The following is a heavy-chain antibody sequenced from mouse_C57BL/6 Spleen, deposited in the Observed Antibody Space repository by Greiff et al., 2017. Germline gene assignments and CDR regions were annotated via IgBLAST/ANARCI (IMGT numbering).Heavy chain of an antibody. J-gene: IGHJ3*01. CDR2: INPYNGGT. Sequence: VQLQQSGPVLVKPGASVKMSCKASGYTFTDYYMNWVKQSHGKSLEWIGVINPYNGGTSYNQKFKGKATLTVDKSSSTAYMELNSLTSEDSAVYYCARWGYYGSSPAWFAYWGQGTLVTVSA. CDR1: GYTFTDYY. CDR3: ARWGYYGSSPAWFAY. V-gene: IGHV1-19*01. D-gene: IGHD1-1*01.